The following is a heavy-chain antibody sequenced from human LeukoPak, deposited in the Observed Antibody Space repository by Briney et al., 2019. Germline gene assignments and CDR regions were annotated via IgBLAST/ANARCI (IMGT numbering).Heavy chain of an antibody. D-gene: IGHD1/OR15-1a*01. Sequence: GASVKVSCKASGYTFTGYYIHWMRQAPGQGLEWMGWINPNSGGTNYAQKFQGRVTMTRDTSISTAYMDLRWLTSDDTATYYCAKQHEAWFDPWGQGTLVTVSS. CDR2: INPNSGGT. CDR3: AKQHEAWFDP. V-gene: IGHV1-2*02. CDR1: GYTFTGYY. J-gene: IGHJ5*02.